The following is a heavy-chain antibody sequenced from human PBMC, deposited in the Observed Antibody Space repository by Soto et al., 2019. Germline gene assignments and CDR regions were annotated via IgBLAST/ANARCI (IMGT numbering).Heavy chain of an antibody. V-gene: IGHV4-34*01. Sequence: SETLSLTCAVYGGSFSGYYWSWIRQPPGKGLEWIGEINHSGSTNYNPSLKSRVTISVDTSKNQFSLKLSSVTAADTAVYYCARGVTPGIAAAGTGFRRFDPWGQGTLVTVSS. CDR1: GGSFSGYY. J-gene: IGHJ5*02. CDR2: INHSGST. CDR3: ARGVTPGIAAAGTGFRRFDP. D-gene: IGHD6-13*01.